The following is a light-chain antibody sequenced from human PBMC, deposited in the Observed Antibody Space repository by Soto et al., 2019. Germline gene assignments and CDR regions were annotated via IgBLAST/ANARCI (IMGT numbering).Light chain of an antibody. CDR2: DVS. CDR3: QQYSSYAS. V-gene: IGKV1-5*01. CDR1: QSISRW. Sequence: GDRVTITCRASQSISRWLAWYQQKPGKAPKLLISDVSNLERGVPSRFSGSGSGTEFTLTISSLETDDVATYYCQQYSSYASFGQGTK. J-gene: IGKJ1*01.